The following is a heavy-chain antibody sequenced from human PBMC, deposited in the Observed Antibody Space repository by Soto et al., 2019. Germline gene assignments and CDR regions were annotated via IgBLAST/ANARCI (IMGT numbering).Heavy chain of an antibody. J-gene: IGHJ6*02. CDR1: GGSISSGDYY. CDR3: ARDSYDFWSGQHNNGMDV. CDR2: IYYSGST. D-gene: IGHD3-3*01. V-gene: IGHV4-30-4*01. Sequence: SETLSLTCTVSGGSISSGDYYWSWIRQPPGKGLEWIGYIYYSGSTYYNPSLKSRVTISVDTSKNQFSLKLSSVTAADTAVYYSARDSYDFWSGQHNNGMDVWGQGTTVTVSS.